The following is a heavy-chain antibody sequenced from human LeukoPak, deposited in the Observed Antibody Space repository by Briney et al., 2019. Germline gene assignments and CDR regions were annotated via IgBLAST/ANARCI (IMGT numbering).Heavy chain of an antibody. J-gene: IGHJ4*02. CDR1: GFTLSGYA. CDR2: ISYDGSNK. D-gene: IGHD1-26*01. CDR3: ARDLYSGTYYSDY. Sequence: GGSPRLSCAASGFTLSGYAMYWVRQAPVKGLEWVALISYDGSNKYYADSVKGRFTISRDNSKNMVYLQMNNLRAEDTALYYCARDLYSGTYYSDYWGQGTPVTVSS. V-gene: IGHV3-30*04.